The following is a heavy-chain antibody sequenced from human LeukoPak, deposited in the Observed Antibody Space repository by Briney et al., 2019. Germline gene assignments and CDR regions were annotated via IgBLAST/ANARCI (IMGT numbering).Heavy chain of an antibody. CDR3: ARDLGWLQFSSFFDY. CDR2: ISYDGSNK. V-gene: IGHV3-30-3*01. Sequence: PGRSLRLSCAASGFTFSSYAMHWVRQAPGKGLEWVAVISYDGSNKYYAGSVKGRFTISRDNSKNTLYLQMNSLRAEDTAVYYCARDLGWLQFSSFFDYWGQGTLVTVSS. D-gene: IGHD5-24*01. CDR1: GFTFSSYA. J-gene: IGHJ4*02.